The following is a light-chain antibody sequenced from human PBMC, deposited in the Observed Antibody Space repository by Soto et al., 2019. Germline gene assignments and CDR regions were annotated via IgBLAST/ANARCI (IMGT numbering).Light chain of an antibody. CDR3: QQYNSWPPIT. Sequence: EIVMTQSPATLSVSPGERATLSCRASQSVSSNLAWYQQKPGQAPRLLIYGASTRATCIPARFSGSGSGTEFTLTISSLQSEDFAFYYCQQYNSWPPITFGQGTRLEIK. CDR1: QSVSSN. CDR2: GAS. V-gene: IGKV3-15*01. J-gene: IGKJ5*01.